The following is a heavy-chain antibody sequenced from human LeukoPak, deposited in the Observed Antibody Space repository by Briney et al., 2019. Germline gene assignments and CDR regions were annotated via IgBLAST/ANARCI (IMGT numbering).Heavy chain of an antibody. CDR3: ATSYTTGNDY. CDR2: VDPEDGET. D-gene: IGHD3-16*01. CDR1: GYTFTDYY. Sequence: ASVKVSCKVSGYTFTDYYMHWVQQAPGKGLEWMGLVDPEDGETIYAEKFQGRVTITADTSTDTAYMELSSLRSEDTAVYYCATSYTTGNDYWGQATLVTVSS. V-gene: IGHV1-69-2*01. J-gene: IGHJ4*02.